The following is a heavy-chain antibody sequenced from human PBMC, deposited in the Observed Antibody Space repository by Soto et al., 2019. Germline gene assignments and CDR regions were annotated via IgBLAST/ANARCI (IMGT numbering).Heavy chain of an antibody. CDR3: FPNYEDSSGFFT. D-gene: IGHD3-22*01. V-gene: IGHV3-15*07. CDR2: IKSETDGGTT. CDR1: GFTFSNAL. J-gene: IGHJ1*01. Sequence: PGGSLRLSCAGAGFTFSNALVNWVRHAPGKGLEWVGRIKSETDGGTTDYAASVKGRFTISRDDSKNTVFLQLNSLKIEDTAVYYCFPNYEDSSGFFTWAQRTPLTISS.